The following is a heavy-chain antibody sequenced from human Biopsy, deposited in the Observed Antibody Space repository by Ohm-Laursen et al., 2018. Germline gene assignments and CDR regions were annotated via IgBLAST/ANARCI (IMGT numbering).Heavy chain of an antibody. J-gene: IGHJ4*02. CDR2: LAFSSGRT. CDR1: GFTFSNYW. V-gene: IGHV3-23*01. D-gene: IGHD4-17*01. CDR3: AKYQLPATATSILDY. Sequence: GSLRLSCTASGFTFSNYWMTWVRQAPGKGLEWVASLAFSSGRTYYADSVKGRFTISRDDSQNTLYLQMDSLRVADTAVYHCAKYQLPATATSILDYWGQGALVTVSS.